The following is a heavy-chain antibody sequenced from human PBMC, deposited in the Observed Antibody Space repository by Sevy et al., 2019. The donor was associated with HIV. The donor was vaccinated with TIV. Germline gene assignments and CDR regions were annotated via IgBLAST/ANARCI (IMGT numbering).Heavy chain of an antibody. J-gene: IGHJ6*03. D-gene: IGHD3-10*01. CDR1: GGTFSSYA. CDR2: IIPILGIA. CDR3: ARSGVGPYYYYYMDV. Sequence: ASVKVSCKASGGTFSSYAISWVRQAPGQGLEWMGGIIPILGIANYAQKFQGRVTITADKSTSTAYMERSSLRCEDTAVYYCARSGVGPYYYYYMDVWGKGTTVTVSS. V-gene: IGHV1-69*10.